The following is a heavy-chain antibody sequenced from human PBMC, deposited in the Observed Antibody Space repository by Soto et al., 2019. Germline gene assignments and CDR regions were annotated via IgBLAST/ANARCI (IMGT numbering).Heavy chain of an antibody. D-gene: IGHD6-19*01. CDR3: GVYAVDGDAFDI. CDR1: GCSFSGYA. Sequence: PSGTLSLSCAAYGCSFSGYAMSWVRQPPGKGLEWIGEINHSGSTNYNPSIMSRVTISVDTSKNQFSLKLGSVTAADTAVDDRGVYAVDGDAFDIWGQGTTVTVSS. V-gene: IGHV4-34*01. CDR2: INHSGST. J-gene: IGHJ3*02.